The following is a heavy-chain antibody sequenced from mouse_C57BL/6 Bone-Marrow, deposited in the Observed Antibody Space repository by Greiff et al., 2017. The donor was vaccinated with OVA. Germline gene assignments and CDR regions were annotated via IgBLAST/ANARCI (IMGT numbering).Heavy chain of an antibody. CDR2: INPNNGGT. D-gene: IGHD1-2*01. CDR3: ASGVTTAHYAMDY. Sequence: EVQLQQSGPELVKPGASVKISCKASGYTFTDYYMNWVKQSHGKSLEWIGDINPNNGGTSYNQKFKGKATLTVDKSSSTAYMELRSLTSEDSAVYYCASGVTTAHYAMDYWGQGTSVTVSS. J-gene: IGHJ4*01. V-gene: IGHV1-26*01. CDR1: GYTFTDYY.